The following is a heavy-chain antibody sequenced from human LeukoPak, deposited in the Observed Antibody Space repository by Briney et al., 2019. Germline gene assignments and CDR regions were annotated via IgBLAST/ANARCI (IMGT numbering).Heavy chain of an antibody. D-gene: IGHD5-12*01. Sequence: GGTLRLSCAASGFTLRSYDMSWVRQAPGKGLEWVAATSGSGVNSYYADSVRGRFTISRDNSQNTLYLQMDSLRAEDTALYYCAKEYSGYDFDYWGQGTLVTVSS. CDR2: TSGSGVNS. CDR3: AKEYSGYDFDY. V-gene: IGHV3-23*01. CDR1: GFTLRSYD. J-gene: IGHJ4*02.